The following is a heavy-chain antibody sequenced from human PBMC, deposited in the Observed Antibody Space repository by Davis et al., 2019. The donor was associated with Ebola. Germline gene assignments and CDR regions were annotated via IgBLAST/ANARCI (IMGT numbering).Heavy chain of an antibody. CDR1: GYTFTSYG. J-gene: IGHJ6*02. CDR2: ISAYNRNT. CDR3: ARGPRAGKQQLVLYYYGMDV. V-gene: IGHV1-18*04. D-gene: IGHD6-13*01. Sequence: AASVKVSCKASGYTFTSYGISWVRQAPGQGLEWMGWISAYNRNTNYAQKLQGRVTMTTDTSTSTAYMELRSLRSDDTAVYYCARGPRAGKQQLVLYYYGMDVWGQGTTVTVSS.